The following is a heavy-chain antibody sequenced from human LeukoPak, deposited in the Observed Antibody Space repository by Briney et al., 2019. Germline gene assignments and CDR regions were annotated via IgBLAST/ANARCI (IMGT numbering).Heavy chain of an antibody. V-gene: IGHV5-51*01. CDR1: GYSFTTYW. D-gene: IGHD5-24*01. CDR3: ARQDGMATIYYYYSGMDV. CDR2: IYPGDSET. Sequence: GESLKISSKGSGYSFTTYWIGWVRQMPGKGLEWMGSIYPGDSETRYSPSFQGQVTISADKSISTAYLQWSSLKASDTAMYYCARQDGMATIYYYYSGMDVWGQGTTVTVSS. J-gene: IGHJ6*02.